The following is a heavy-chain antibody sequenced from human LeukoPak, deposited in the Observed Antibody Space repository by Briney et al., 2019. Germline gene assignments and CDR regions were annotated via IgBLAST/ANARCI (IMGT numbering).Heavy chain of an antibody. CDR1: GFTFSSYW. V-gene: IGHV3-7*01. Sequence: PGGSLRLSCAASGFTFSSYWMSWVRQAPGKGLEWVANIKQDGSGKYYVDSVKGRFTISRDNAKNSLYLQMNSLRAEDTAVYYCASDLKSGSYSRYYYYMDVWGKGTTVTVSS. CDR2: IKQDGSGK. D-gene: IGHD1-26*01. J-gene: IGHJ6*03. CDR3: ASDLKSGSYSRYYYYMDV.